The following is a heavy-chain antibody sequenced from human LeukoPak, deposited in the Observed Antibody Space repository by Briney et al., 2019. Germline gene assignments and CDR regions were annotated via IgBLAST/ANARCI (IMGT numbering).Heavy chain of an antibody. CDR3: ARPVAGILDY. D-gene: IGHD6-19*01. CDR1: GYTFASYG. Sequence: GASVKVSCKASGYTFASYGVSWVRQAPGQGPEWMAWISVYSGNTNYAQKLQGRVTMTTDTSTSTAYMELRSLRSDDTAVYYCARPVAGILDYWGQGTLVTVSS. V-gene: IGHV1-18*01. CDR2: ISVYSGNT. J-gene: IGHJ4*02.